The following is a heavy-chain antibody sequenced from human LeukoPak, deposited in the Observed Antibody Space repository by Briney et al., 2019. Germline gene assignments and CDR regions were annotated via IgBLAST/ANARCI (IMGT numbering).Heavy chain of an antibody. CDR2: ISYGGGNK. Sequence: GGSLRLSCAASGFTFSSYAIHWVRQAPGKGLECVAAISYGGGNKYYADSVKGRFTISRDNSKNTLSLQINSLRAEDTAVYYCARDGSSGNYHDVLDYWGQGTLVTVSS. V-gene: IGHV3-30-3*01. CDR1: GFTFSSYA. CDR3: ARDGSSGNYHDVLDY. D-gene: IGHD3-22*01. J-gene: IGHJ4*02.